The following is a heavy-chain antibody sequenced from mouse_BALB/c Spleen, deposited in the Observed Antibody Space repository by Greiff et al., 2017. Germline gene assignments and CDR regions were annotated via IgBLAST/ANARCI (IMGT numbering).Heavy chain of an antibody. CDR2: IDPANGNT. Sequence: VQLKESGAELVKPGASVKLSCTASGFNIKDTYMHWVKQRPEQGLEWIGRIDPANGNTKYDPKFQGKATIIADTSSNTAYLQLSSLTSEDTAVYYCADYYGSRTSAYWGQGTLVTVSA. V-gene: IGHV14-3*02. J-gene: IGHJ3*01. CDR1: GFNIKDTY. CDR3: ADYYGSRTSAY. D-gene: IGHD1-1*01.